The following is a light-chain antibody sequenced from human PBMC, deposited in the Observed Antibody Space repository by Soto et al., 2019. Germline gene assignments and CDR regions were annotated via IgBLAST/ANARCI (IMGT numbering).Light chain of an antibody. CDR1: NIGNKR. V-gene: IGLV3-21*04. Sequence: SYELTQPPSVSVAPEKTATITCGGNNIGNKRVHWYRQKPGQAPVLLISYDSDRPSGIPERFSGSNSENTATLTINRVEAGDEADYYCQVWDIMTDNYVFGSGTKVTVL. CDR3: QVWDIMTDNYV. J-gene: IGLJ1*01. CDR2: YDS.